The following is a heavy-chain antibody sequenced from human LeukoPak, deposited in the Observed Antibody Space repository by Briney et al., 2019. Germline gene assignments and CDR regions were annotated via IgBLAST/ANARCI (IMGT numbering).Heavy chain of an antibody. CDR3: AKDRSTVVTPDWYFDL. CDR2: ISSSSSTI. CDR1: GFTFSSCS. Sequence: GGSLRLSCAASGFTFSSCSMNWVRQAPGKGLEWVSYISSSSSTIYYADSVKGRFTISRDNAKNSLYLQMNSLRAEDTAVYYCAKDRSTVVTPDWYFDLWGRGTLVTVSS. V-gene: IGHV3-48*01. D-gene: IGHD4-23*01. J-gene: IGHJ2*01.